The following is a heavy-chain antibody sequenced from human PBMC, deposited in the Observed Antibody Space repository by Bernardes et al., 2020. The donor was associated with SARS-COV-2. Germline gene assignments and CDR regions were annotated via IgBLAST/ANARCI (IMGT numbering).Heavy chain of an antibody. CDR1: GFTFSDYY. CDR2: ISSSGSTI. CDR3: ARDLVVVVAAREDYYYYGMDV. J-gene: IGHJ6*02. D-gene: IGHD2-15*01. V-gene: IGHV3-11*01. Sequence: GGSLRLSCAASGFTFSDYYMSWIRQAPGKGLEWVSYISSSGSTIYYADSVKGRFTISRDNAKNSLYLQMNSLRAEDTAVYYCARDLVVVVAAREDYYYYGMDVWGQGTTVTVSS.